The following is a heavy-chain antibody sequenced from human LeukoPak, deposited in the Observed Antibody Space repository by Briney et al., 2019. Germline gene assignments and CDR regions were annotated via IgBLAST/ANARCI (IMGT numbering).Heavy chain of an antibody. CDR2: IGGSGGST. CDR3: AKDRSLWFGEYNWFDP. V-gene: IGHV3-23*01. J-gene: IGHJ5*02. CDR1: GFTFSNYA. Sequence: GGSLRLSCVASGFTFSNYAMTWVRQAPGKGLEWVSVIGGSGGSTYNADSVKGRFTISRDNSKNTLYLQMNSLRAEDTAVYYCAKDRSLWFGEYNWFDPWSQGTLVTVSS. D-gene: IGHD3-10*01.